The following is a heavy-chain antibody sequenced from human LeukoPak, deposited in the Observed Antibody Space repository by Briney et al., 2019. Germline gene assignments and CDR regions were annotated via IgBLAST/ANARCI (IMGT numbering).Heavy chain of an antibody. J-gene: IGHJ4*02. D-gene: IGHD1-26*01. V-gene: IGHV1-2*02. CDR3: AVGRRTDFDY. CDR1: GYTFTDYY. Sequence: ASVKVSCKASGYTFTDYYIHWVRQAPGQGLEWMGWINPNSGDTNYAQNFQGRVTMTRDTYITTAYMDLSRLRLDDTAVYYCAVGRRTDFDYWGQGTLVTVSS. CDR2: INPNSGDT.